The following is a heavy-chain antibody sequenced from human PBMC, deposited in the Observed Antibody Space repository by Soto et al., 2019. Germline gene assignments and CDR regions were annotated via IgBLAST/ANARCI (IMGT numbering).Heavy chain of an antibody. J-gene: IGHJ6*02. V-gene: IGHV3-48*02. D-gene: IGHD4-17*01. CDR2: ISSGATTI. CDR3: ARDRGTVNNAVGQDYGMDV. CDR1: GFIFSAYN. Sequence: GGSLRLSCAASGFIFSAYNMNWVRQAPGKGLEWVAFISSGATTIYYADSVEGRFTSSRDNAKNSLYLQMSSLRDEATAVYYCARDRGTVNNAVGQDYGMDVWGQGTTVTVSS.